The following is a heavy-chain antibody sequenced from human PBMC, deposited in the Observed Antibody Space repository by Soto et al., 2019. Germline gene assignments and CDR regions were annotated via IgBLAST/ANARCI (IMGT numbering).Heavy chain of an antibody. CDR1: GFTFSSYG. D-gene: IGHD5-12*01. CDR2: ISYDGSNK. J-gene: IGHJ4*02. CDR3: AKDFFDGYNVLFDY. Sequence: QVQLVESGGGVVQPGRSLRLSCAASGFTFSSYGMHWVRQAPGKGLEWVAVISYDGSNKYYADSVKGRFTISRDNSKNTLYLQMNSLRAEDTAVYYCAKDFFDGYNVLFDYWGQGTLVTVSS. V-gene: IGHV3-30*18.